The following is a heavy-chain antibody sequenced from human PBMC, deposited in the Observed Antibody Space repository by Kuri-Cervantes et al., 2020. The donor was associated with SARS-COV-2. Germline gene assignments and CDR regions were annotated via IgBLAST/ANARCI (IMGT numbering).Heavy chain of an antibody. D-gene: IGHD4-11*01. Sequence: GESLKISCVASGFTSSSYAMSWVRQAPGKGLEWVSLISGTGDYTYYLDSVNGRFTISRDNSKNTLYLQMTSLRADDTAVYYCAKSMTTLVYYFGLDVWGQGTTVTVSS. V-gene: IGHV3-23*01. CDR3: AKSMTTLVYYFGLDV. J-gene: IGHJ6*02. CDR1: GFTSSSYA. CDR2: ISGTGDYT.